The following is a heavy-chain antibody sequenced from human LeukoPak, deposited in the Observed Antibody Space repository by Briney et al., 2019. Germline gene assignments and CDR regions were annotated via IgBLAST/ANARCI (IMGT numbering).Heavy chain of an antibody. CDR1: GGSISSYY. Sequence: SETLSLTCSVSGGSISSYYWSWIRQPPGKGLEWIGYIYYSGRTSYNPSLKSRVTISVDTSKNQFSLRLSSVTAADTAVYYCASGSSIAVASFDYWGQGTLVTVSS. D-gene: IGHD6-19*01. J-gene: IGHJ4*02. CDR3: ASGSSIAVASFDY. V-gene: IGHV4-59*01. CDR2: IYYSGRT.